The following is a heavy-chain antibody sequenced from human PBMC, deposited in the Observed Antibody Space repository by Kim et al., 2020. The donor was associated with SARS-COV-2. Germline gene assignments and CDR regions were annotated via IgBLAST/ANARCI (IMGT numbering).Heavy chain of an antibody. J-gene: IGHJ6*02. CDR3: ARDWRDTYDYYGLDV. Sequence: SETLSLTCTVSGGSINNYYLSWIRQPPGKGLEWIGYVYYTGSTNYNPSLRSRLTISVDRSRNQFSLQLTSVTAADTAVYFCARDWRDTYDYYGLDVWGQGTTVTVSS. CDR2: VYYTGST. CDR1: GGSINNYY. D-gene: IGHD3-3*01. V-gene: IGHV4-59*13.